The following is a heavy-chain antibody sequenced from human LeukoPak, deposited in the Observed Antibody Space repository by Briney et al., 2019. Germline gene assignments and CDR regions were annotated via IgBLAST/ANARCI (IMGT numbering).Heavy chain of an antibody. J-gene: IGHJ5*02. CDR3: ARGDPYSDLDTAMVSNWFDP. D-gene: IGHD5-18*01. V-gene: IGHV4-30-4*01. CDR1: GGSISSGDYY. Sequence: SETLSLTCTVSGGSISSGDYYWSWIRQPPGKGLEWIGYVYYSGSTNYNPSLKSRVTISVDTSKNQFSLKLSSVTAADTAVYYCARGDPYSDLDTAMVSNWFDPWGQGTLVTVSS. CDR2: VYYSGST.